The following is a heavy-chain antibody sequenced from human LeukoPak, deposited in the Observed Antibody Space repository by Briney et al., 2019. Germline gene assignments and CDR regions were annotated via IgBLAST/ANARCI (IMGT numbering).Heavy chain of an antibody. V-gene: IGHV3-66*01. CDR3: ARIRYDTDY. D-gene: IGHD3-22*01. CDR1: GFTFSSYS. Sequence: GGSLRPSCAASGFTFSSYSMSWVRQAPGKGLEWVSVIYSGGSTYYADSVKGRFTISRDNSKNTLYLQMNSLRAEDTAVYYCARIRYDTDYWGQGTLVTVSS. CDR2: IYSGGST. J-gene: IGHJ4*02.